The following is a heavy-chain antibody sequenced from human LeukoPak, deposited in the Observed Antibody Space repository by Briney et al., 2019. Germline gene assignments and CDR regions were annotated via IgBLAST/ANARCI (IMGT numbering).Heavy chain of an antibody. D-gene: IGHD1-26*01. CDR1: GASISSGGYY. Sequence: PSQTLSLTCTVSGASISSGGYYWSWIRQHPGKGLEWIGYIFYSGSTYYNPSLKSRVTMSVDTSKNQFSLQLSSVTAADTAVYYCARLNNARGAFDYWGQGTLVTVSS. CDR3: ARLNNARGAFDY. V-gene: IGHV4-31*03. CDR2: IFYSGST. J-gene: IGHJ4*02.